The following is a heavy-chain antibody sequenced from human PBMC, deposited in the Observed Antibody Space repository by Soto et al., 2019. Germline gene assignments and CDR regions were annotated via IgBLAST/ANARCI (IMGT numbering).Heavy chain of an antibody. CDR3: AREVLVYGGDFFDY. V-gene: IGHV3-48*02. CDR2: INTNSRTI. D-gene: IGHD2-8*02. Sequence: PGGSLRLSCAASGFTFGSYTMNWVRQVPGKGLEWVAYINTNSRTIYYADSVKGRFTISRDNADNSLYLQMHSLRDEDTAVYYCAREVLVYGGDFFDYWGQGSLVTVSS. CDR1: GFTFGSYT. J-gene: IGHJ4*02.